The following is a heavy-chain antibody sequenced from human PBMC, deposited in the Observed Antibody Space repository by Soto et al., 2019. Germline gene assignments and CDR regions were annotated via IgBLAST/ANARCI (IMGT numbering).Heavy chain of an antibody. CDR1: GFTFSNAW. CDR3: TTEIKDGFDY. Sequence: GESLKISCAASGFTFSNAWMSWVRQAPGKGLEWVGRIKSKTDGGTTDYAAPVKGRFTISRDDSKNTLYLQMNSLKTEDTAVYYCTTEIKDGFDYWGQGTLVTVSS. CDR2: IKSKTDGGTT. J-gene: IGHJ4*02. V-gene: IGHV3-15*01.